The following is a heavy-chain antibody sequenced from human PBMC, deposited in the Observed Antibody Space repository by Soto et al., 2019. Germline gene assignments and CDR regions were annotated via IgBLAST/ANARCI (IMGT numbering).Heavy chain of an antibody. V-gene: IGHV4-59*01. Sequence: SETLSLTCTVSGGSISRYYWSWIRQPPGKGLEWIGYIYYSGSTNYNPSLKSRVTISVDTSKNQFSLKLSSVTAADTAVYYCARILYSRSSGCDYWGQGTLVTVSS. CDR1: GGSISRYY. CDR3: ARILYSRSSGCDY. D-gene: IGHD6-6*01. J-gene: IGHJ4*02. CDR2: IYYSGST.